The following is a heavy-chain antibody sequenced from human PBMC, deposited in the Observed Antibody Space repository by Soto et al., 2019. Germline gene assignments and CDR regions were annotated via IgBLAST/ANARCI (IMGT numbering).Heavy chain of an antibody. Sequence: GGSLRLSCAASGFTFSSYAMHWVRQAPGKGLEWVAVISYDGSNKYYADSVKGRFTISRDNSKNTLYLQMNSLRAEDTAVYYCARDGRGYSYGIDYWGQGTLVTVSS. D-gene: IGHD5-18*01. CDR3: ARDGRGYSYGIDY. V-gene: IGHV3-30-3*01. CDR1: GFTFSSYA. CDR2: ISYDGSNK. J-gene: IGHJ4*02.